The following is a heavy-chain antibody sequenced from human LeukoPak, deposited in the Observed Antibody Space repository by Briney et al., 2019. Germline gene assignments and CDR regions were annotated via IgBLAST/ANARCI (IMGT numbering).Heavy chain of an antibody. CDR1: GFTFSSYT. Sequence: GGSLRFSCAASGFTFSSYTMKWVRQAPGKGLEWVSSISGSSTSFIYYADSLKGRFTISRDNAKNSLYLQMNSLRAEDTAVYYCARDSAYCGGDCYSDFWGQGTLVTVSS. CDR3: ARDSAYCGGDCYSDF. V-gene: IGHV3-21*01. J-gene: IGHJ4*02. CDR2: ISGSSTSFI. D-gene: IGHD2-21*02.